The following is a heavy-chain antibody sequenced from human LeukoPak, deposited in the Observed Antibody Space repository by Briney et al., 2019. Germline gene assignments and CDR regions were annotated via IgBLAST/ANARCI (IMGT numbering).Heavy chain of an antibody. V-gene: IGHV4-30-4*01. D-gene: IGHD3-22*01. CDR1: DGSTSCGDCW. CDR2: IYYSGST. CDR3: ARSHSSGPYNWFDP. Sequence: SPPLSLSCTVSDGSTSCGDCWGRWIRQHGVEGLGWIGYIYYSGSTYYNPSLKSRVTISVDTSKTQFSLKLSSVTAADTAVYYCARSHSSGPYNWFDPWGQGTLVTVSS. J-gene: IGHJ5*02.